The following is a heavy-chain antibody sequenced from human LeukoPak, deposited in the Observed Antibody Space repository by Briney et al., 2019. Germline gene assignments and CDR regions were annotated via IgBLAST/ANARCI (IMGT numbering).Heavy chain of an antibody. CDR2: IYYSGST. Sequence: PSEALSLTCTVSGGSISSYYWSWIRQPPGKGLEWIGYIYYSGSTNYNPSLKSRVTISVDTSKNQFSLKLSSVTAADTAVYYCARIFYDFWSGYYYYYMDVWGKRTTVTVSS. V-gene: IGHV4-59*01. CDR3: ARIFYDFWSGYYYYYMDV. D-gene: IGHD3-3*01. CDR1: GGSISSYY. J-gene: IGHJ6*03.